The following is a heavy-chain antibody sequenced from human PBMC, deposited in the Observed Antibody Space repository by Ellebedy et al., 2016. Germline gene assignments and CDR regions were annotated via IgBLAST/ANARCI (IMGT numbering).Heavy chain of an antibody. CDR1: GGSISSSNCY. J-gene: IGHJ4*02. CDR2: IHYSGST. CDR3: ARHSTHSGTQPRPFDY. V-gene: IGHV4-39*01. D-gene: IGHD1-26*01. Sequence: SETLSLXXTVSGGSISSSNCYWGWIRQPPGKGLEWIATIHYSGSTYYKPSLKSRVTISVDTSKNQFSLRLTSVTAADTAVYYCARHSTHSGTQPRPFDYWGQGTLVTVSA.